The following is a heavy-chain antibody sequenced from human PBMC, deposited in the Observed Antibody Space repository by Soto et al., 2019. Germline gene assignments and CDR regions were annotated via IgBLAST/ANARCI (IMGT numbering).Heavy chain of an antibody. Sequence: GESLKISCQGSGFSFTHYWIGWVREVPGKGLEWMGVIYPSVSASRYNLSFHGEVAMSADPSISTAYLQWSNLKASDTAIYFCATGSFKGSTPSAECEPWDQGTQVTVSS. V-gene: IGHV5-51*01. CDR1: GFSFTHYW. J-gene: IGHJ5*02. CDR2: IYPSVSAS. D-gene: IGHD2-2*01. CDR3: ATGSFKGSTPSAECEP.